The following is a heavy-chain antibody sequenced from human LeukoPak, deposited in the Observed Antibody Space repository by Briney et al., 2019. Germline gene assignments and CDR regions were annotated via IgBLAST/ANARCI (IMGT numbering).Heavy chain of an antibody. CDR2: ISGSGGST. CDR1: GFTFSSYV. Sequence: GGSLRLSCAASGFTFSSYVMSWVRQAPGKGLEWVSAISGSGGSTYYADSVKGRFTISRDNSKNTLYLQMNSLRAEDTAVYYCAKDSGRGAYYYDSSGSFDYWGQGTLVTVSS. CDR3: AKDSGRGAYYYDSSGSFDY. V-gene: IGHV3-23*01. D-gene: IGHD3-22*01. J-gene: IGHJ4*02.